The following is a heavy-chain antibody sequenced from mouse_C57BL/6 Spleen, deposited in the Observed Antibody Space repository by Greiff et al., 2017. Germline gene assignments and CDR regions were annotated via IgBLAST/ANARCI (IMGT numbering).Heavy chain of an antibody. D-gene: IGHD1-1*01. J-gene: IGHJ3*01. CDR3: ARYNYGIAY. CDR2: IDPSDSST. V-gene: IGHV1-50*01. Sequence: QVQLQQPGAELVKPGASVKLSCKASGYTFTSYWMQWVKQRPGQGLEWIGEIDPSDSSTNYNQKFKGKATLTVDTSSSTAYMQLSSLTSEDSAVYYCARYNYGIAYWGQGTLVTVSA. CDR1: GYTFTSYW.